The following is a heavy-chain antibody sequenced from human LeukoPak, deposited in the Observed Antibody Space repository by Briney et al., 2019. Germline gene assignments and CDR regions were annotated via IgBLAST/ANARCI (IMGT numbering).Heavy chain of an antibody. V-gene: IGHV4-59*08. CDR2: IYYSGST. J-gene: IGHJ3*02. D-gene: IGHD5-18*01. CDR1: GGSISSYY. Sequence: SETLSLTCTVSGGSISSYYWSWIRQPPGKGLEWIGYIYYSGSTYYNPSLKSRVTISVDTSKNQFSLKLSSVTAADTAVYYCARYSYGHTYAFDIWGQGTMVTVSS. CDR3: ARYSYGHTYAFDI.